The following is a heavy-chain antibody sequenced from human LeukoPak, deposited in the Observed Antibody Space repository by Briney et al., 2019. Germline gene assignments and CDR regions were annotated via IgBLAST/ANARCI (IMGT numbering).Heavy chain of an antibody. J-gene: IGHJ4*02. V-gene: IGHV3-7*01. CDR1: GFTFSSYW. CDR3: ARDYKHDYDLGY. Sequence: PGGSLRLSCAASGFTFSSYWMSWVRQAPGKGLQWVANIKQDGSEKYYVDSVKGRFTISRDDAKNSLYLQMSSLRAEDTAVYYCARDYKHDYDLGYWGQGTLVTVSS. D-gene: IGHD3-3*01. CDR2: IKQDGSEK.